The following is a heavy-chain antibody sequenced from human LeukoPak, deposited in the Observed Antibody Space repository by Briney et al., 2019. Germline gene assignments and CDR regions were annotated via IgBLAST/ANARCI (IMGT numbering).Heavy chain of an antibody. D-gene: IGHD3-3*01. Sequence: PSETLSLTCAVYGGSFSGYYWSWLRQPPGKGLEWIGEINHSGSTNYNPSLKSRVTISVDTSKNQFSLKLSSVTAADTAVYYCARGRGRFLEWLFPLPKRADAFDIWGQGTMVTVSS. CDR3: ARGRGRFLEWLFPLPKRADAFDI. CDR1: GGSFSGYY. CDR2: INHSGST. J-gene: IGHJ3*02. V-gene: IGHV4-34*01.